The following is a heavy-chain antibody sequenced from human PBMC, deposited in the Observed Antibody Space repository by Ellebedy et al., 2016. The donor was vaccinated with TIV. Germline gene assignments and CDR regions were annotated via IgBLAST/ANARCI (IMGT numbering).Heavy chain of an antibody. D-gene: IGHD6-19*01. CDR2: INPNSGGT. V-gene: IGHV1-2*02. CDR3: ARVRAVAGTSTWFDP. CDR1: GYTFTSYD. J-gene: IGHJ5*02. Sequence: ASVKVSXXASGYTFTSYDINWVRQATGQGLEWMGWINPNSGGTNYAQKFQGRVTMTRDTSISTAYIELSRLRSDDTAVYYCARVRAVAGTSTWFDPWGQGTLVTVSS.